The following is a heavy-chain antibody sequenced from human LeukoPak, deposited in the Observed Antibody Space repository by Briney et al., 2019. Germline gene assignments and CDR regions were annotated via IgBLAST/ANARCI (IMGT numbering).Heavy chain of an antibody. CDR3: ARDRYGDGFAHFDY. Sequence: ASVKVSCKASGGTFTSYAMHWVRQAPGQGLEWMGWITPSGGTNYPQKFQGRVAITRDTSITTAYMDLSRLTSDDTAVYYCARDRYGDGFAHFDYWGQGALVTVSS. CDR1: GGTFTSYA. V-gene: IGHV1-2*02. D-gene: IGHD5-24*01. CDR2: ITPSGGT. J-gene: IGHJ4*02.